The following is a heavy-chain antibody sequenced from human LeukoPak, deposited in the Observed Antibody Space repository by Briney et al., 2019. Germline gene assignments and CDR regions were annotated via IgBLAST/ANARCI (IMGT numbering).Heavy chain of an antibody. Sequence: PGGSLRVSCAASGFTFRTYAMSWVRQAPGKGLEWVSTISGSGGSTYYADSVKGRFTISRDNSKNTLYLQMNSLRAEDTAVYYCAKDIVLMVYASYFDYWGQGTLVTVSS. CDR1: GFTFRTYA. D-gene: IGHD2-8*01. CDR3: AKDIVLMVYASYFDY. J-gene: IGHJ4*02. CDR2: ISGSGGST. V-gene: IGHV3-23*01.